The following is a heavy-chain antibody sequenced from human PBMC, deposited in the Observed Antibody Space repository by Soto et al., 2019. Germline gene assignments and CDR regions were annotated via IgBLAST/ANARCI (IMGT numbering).Heavy chain of an antibody. CDR1: GYSFTSYW. V-gene: IGHV5-51*01. J-gene: IGHJ6*02. D-gene: IGHD5-12*01. Sequence: GESLKISCKGSGYSFTSYWIGWVRQMPGKGLEWMGIIYPGDSDTRYSPSFQGRVTISADKSISTAYLQWSSLKASDTAMYYCARLGGYSGYEPYYYYGMDVWGQGTTVTVSS. CDR3: ARLGGYSGYEPYYYYGMDV. CDR2: IYPGDSDT.